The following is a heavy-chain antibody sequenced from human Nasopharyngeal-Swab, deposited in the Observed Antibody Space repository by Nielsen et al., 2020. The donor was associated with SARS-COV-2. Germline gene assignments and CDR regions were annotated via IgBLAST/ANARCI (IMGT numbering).Heavy chain of an antibody. CDR2: IYYSGST. D-gene: IGHD3-3*01. CDR3: ARGGGLGYYDFWSGYSQTSDAFDI. CDR1: DGSISSYY. Sequence: AETLSLTCTVSDGSISSYYWSWIRQPQGKGLEWIGYIYYSGSTNYNPSLKSRVTISVDTSKNQFSLKLSSVTAADTAVYYCARGGGLGYYDFWSGYSQTSDAFDIWGQGTMVTVSS. V-gene: IGHV4-59*01. J-gene: IGHJ3*02.